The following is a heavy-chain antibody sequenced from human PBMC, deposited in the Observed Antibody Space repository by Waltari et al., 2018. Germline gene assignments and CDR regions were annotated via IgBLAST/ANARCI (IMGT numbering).Heavy chain of an antibody. D-gene: IGHD3-3*01. J-gene: IGHJ3*02. V-gene: IGHV4-61*09. CDR2: IHTSGST. CDR1: GGSISSGSYY. CDR3: ARSDFWSGYYTYGAFDI. Sequence: QVQLQESGPGLVKPSQTLSLTCTVSGGSISSGSYYWSWIRQPAGKGLEWIGYIHTSGSTNYNPSLKSRVTISVDTSKNQFSLKLSSVTAADTAVYYCARSDFWSGYYTYGAFDIWGQGTMVTVSS.